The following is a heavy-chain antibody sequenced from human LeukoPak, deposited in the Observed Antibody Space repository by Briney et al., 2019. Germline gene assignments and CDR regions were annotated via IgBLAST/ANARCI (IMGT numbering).Heavy chain of an antibody. D-gene: IGHD2-2*01. J-gene: IGHJ6*02. V-gene: IGHV4-34*01. CDR3: GRGIDIVVVPAASRRGGGMDV. CDR1: GGSFSGYY. Sequence: SETLSLTCAVYGGSFSGYYWSWIRQPPGKGLEWIGEINHSGSTNYNPSLKSRVTISVDTSKNQCSLKLSSVTAADTAVYYWGRGIDIVVVPAASRRGGGMDVWGQGTTVTVSS. CDR2: INHSGST.